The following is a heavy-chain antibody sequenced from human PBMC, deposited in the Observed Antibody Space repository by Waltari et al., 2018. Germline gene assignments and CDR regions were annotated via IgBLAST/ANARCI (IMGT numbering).Heavy chain of an antibody. CDR3: ARFSKSANWIDP. Sequence: QLQLQESGPGLVKPSETLSLTCTVSGGSISISGSYWGWIRQPPGKGLEWIGSISYSGITYYNTSLMSRVTISVDTSKNQFSLKLTSAIAAETAVFYCARFSKSANWIDPWGQGTLVTVSS. J-gene: IGHJ5*02. CDR1: GGSISISGSY. D-gene: IGHD3-3*02. V-gene: IGHV4-39*01. CDR2: ISYSGIT.